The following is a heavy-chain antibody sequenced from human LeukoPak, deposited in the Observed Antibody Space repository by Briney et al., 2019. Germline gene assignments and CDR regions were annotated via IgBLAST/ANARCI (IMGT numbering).Heavy chain of an antibody. Sequence: GGSLRLSCAGSGLTYSGYGMNWVRQAPGKGLEWVSYISSSGSTIYYADSVKGRFTISRDNAKNSLYLQMNSLRAEDTAVYYCARESGAAMDVWGKGTTVTVSS. CDR2: ISSSGSTI. J-gene: IGHJ6*04. CDR3: ARESGAAMDV. D-gene: IGHD3-10*01. CDR1: GLTYSGYG. V-gene: IGHV3-48*04.